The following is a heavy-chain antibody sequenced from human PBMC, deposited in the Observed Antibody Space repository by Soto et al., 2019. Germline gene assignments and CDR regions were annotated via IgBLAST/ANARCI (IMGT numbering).Heavy chain of an antibody. CDR2: IYYSGST. CDR3: ARVVWFGEEDWFDP. J-gene: IGHJ5*02. V-gene: IGHV4-59*01. D-gene: IGHD3-10*01. Sequence: SETLSLTCTVSGGSISSYYWSWIRQPPGKGLEWIGYIYYSGSTNYNPSLKSRVTISVDTSKNQFSLKLSSVTAADTAVYYCARVVWFGEEDWFDPWGQGTLVTVSS. CDR1: GGSISSYY.